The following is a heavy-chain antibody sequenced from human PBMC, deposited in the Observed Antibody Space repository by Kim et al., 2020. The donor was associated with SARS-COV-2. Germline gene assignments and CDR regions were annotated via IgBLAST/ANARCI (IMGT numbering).Heavy chain of an antibody. V-gene: IGHV5-10-1*01. J-gene: IGHJ4*02. Sequence: GESLKISCKGSGYKFISYWITWVRQMPGKGLEWMGRIDPSYSYTKYSPSFQGHVSISGDKSLSTAYLQWSSLKASDTAMYYCARQEKGGATEYWGQGTLVTVSS. CDR1: GYKFISYW. D-gene: IGHD3-16*01. CDR2: IDPSYSYT. CDR3: ARQEKGGATEY.